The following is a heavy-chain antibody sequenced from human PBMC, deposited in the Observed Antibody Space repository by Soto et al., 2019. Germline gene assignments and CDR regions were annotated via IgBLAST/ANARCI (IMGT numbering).Heavy chain of an antibody. D-gene: IGHD3-10*01. V-gene: IGHV4-39*02. Sequence: QLQLQESGPGLVKPSETLSLTCAVTGASITRGGFHWGWIRQSPGQGLEWIGSLYSGSTYYNPFLKSRVTISADTSKNDFSLRLTSVTAADTAVYYCARRGSGHTFDYWGQGTLVTVSS. CDR2: LYSGST. CDR3: ARRGSGHTFDY. J-gene: IGHJ4*02. CDR1: GASITRGGFH.